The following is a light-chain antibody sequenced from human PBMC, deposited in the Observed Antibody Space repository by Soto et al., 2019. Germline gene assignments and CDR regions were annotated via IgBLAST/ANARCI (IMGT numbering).Light chain of an antibody. J-gene: IGLJ1*01. Sequence: QSALTQPPSASGSPGQSVTISCTGTSSDVGGDNYVSWYQQHPGKAPKLMIYEVSKRPSGVPDRFSGSKSGNTASLTVSGLQAEDEADYYCSSYAGSNNLGVVGTGTKLTVL. CDR2: EVS. CDR3: SSYAGSNNLGV. CDR1: SSDVGGDNY. V-gene: IGLV2-8*01.